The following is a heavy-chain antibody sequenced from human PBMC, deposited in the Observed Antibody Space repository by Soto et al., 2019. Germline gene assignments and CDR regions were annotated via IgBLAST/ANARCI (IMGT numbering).Heavy chain of an antibody. CDR1: GYTLTSYD. Sequence: ASVKVSCTASGYTLTSYDINWVRQATGQGLEWMGWMNPNSGNTGYAQKFQGRVTMTRNTSISTAYMELSSLRSADTAVYYCARGGLGQQVPAALRSYYYYYYMDVWGKGTTVTVSS. CDR3: ARGGLGQQVPAALRSYYYYYYMDV. CDR2: MNPNSGNT. J-gene: IGHJ6*03. V-gene: IGHV1-8*01. D-gene: IGHD2-2*01.